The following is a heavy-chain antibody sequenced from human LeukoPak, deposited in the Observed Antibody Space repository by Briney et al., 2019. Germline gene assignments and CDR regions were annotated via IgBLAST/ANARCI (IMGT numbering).Heavy chain of an antibody. CDR3: ASSTKGGYDSGWFDP. CDR2: IYYSEST. CDR1: GGSISSYY. V-gene: IGHV4-59*01. J-gene: IGHJ5*02. D-gene: IGHD5-12*01. Sequence: SEALSLTCTVSGGSISSYYWSWLRQPPGKGLEWLGYIYYSESTNYNPSLKSRVTISVDTSKNQFSLKLSSVTAVETAVYYCASSTKGGYDSGWFDPWGQGTLVTVSS.